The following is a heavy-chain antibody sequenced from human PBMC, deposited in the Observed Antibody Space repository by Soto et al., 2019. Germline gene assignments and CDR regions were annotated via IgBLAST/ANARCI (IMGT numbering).Heavy chain of an antibody. D-gene: IGHD5-12*01. CDR1: SGSISSSNW. CDR3: TRAYSGYDSKRYYYYYYMDV. Sequence: QVQLQESGPGLVKPSGTLSLTCAVSSGSISSSNWWSWVRQPPGKGLEWIGEIYHSGSTNYNPSLNSRVTISVDKSKNQFSLKLSSVTAADTAVYYCTRAYSGYDSKRYYYYYYMDVWGKGTTVTVSS. V-gene: IGHV4-4*02. CDR2: IYHSGST. J-gene: IGHJ6*03.